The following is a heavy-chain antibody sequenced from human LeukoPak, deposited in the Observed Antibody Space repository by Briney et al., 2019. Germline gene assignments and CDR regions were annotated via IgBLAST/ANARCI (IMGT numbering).Heavy chain of an antibody. CDR2: ISSSSSYI. CDR3: ARDLFSGSYQEDF. Sequence: GGSLRLSCAASGFTFSSYSMNWVRQAPGKGLEWVSSISSSSSYIYYADSVKGRFTISRDNAKNSLYLQMNSLRAEDTAVYYCARDLFSGSYQEDFWGQGALVTVSS. V-gene: IGHV3-21*01. J-gene: IGHJ4*02. CDR1: GFTFSSYS. D-gene: IGHD1-26*01.